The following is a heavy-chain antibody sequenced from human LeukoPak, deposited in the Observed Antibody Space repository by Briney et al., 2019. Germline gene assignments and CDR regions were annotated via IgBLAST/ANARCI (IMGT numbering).Heavy chain of an antibody. V-gene: IGHV1-2*02. CDR2: INPSSGGT. CDR3: ARPNYDFWSGYPNWFDP. Sequence: ASVKVSCKASGYTFTGCYMHWVRQAPGQGLEWMGWINPSSGGTNYAQKFQGRVTMTRDTSISTAYMELSRLRSDDTAVYYCARPNYDFWSGYPNWFDPWGQGTLVTVSS. J-gene: IGHJ5*02. CDR1: GYTFTGCY. D-gene: IGHD3-3*01.